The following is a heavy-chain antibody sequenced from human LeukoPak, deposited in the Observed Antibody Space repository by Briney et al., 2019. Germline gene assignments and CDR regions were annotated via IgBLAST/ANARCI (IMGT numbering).Heavy chain of an antibody. CDR3: ARGRGDLAARAFDI. V-gene: IGHV6-1*01. J-gene: IGHJ3*02. Sequence: SQTLSLTCAISGDSVSSNSASWSWIRQSPSRGLEWLGRAYYRSKWSNDHAGSVRSRITINPDTTKNQFSLLLNSVTPEDTAIYYCARGRGDLAARAFDIWGQGTMVTVSS. CDR2: AYYRSKWSN. D-gene: IGHD6-6*01. CDR1: GDSVSSNSAS.